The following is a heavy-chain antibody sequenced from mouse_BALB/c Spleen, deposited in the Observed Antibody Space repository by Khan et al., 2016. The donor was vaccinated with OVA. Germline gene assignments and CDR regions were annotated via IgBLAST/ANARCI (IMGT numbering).Heavy chain of an antibody. CDR2: IDPENGET. J-gene: IGHJ3*01. V-gene: IGHV14-1*02. Sequence: EVQLQQSGAELVRPGALVKLSCKASGFNIKDYYLHWVKQRPEQGLEWIGWIDPENGETVYDPKFQDKASITADKSSNTAYLQFSSLTSEDTAGDYCARSGYFAWFAYWCQGTLVTVSA. CDR3: ARSGYFAWFAY. CDR1: GFNIKDYY.